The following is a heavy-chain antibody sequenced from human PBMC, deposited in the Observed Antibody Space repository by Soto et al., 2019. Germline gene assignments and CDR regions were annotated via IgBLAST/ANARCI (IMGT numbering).Heavy chain of an antibody. CDR2: ISYDGSNK. CDR1: GFTFSSYG. CDR3: AKEGLRYFDWLPHYYYYYGMDV. V-gene: IGHV3-30*18. Sequence: GGSLRLSCAASGFTFSSYGMHWVRQAPGKGLEWVAVISYDGSNKYYADSVKGRFTISRDNSKNTLYLQMNSLRAEDTAVYYCAKEGLRYFDWLPHYYYYYGMDVWGQGTTVTVSS. J-gene: IGHJ6*02. D-gene: IGHD3-9*01.